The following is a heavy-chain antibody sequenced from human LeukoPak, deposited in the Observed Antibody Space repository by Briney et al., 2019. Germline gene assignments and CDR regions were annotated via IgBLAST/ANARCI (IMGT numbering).Heavy chain of an antibody. D-gene: IGHD6-13*01. Sequence: ASVKVSCKASGYTFTGYFMHWVRQAPGQGLEWMGWINPDSGGTNSARKFQGRVTMTRDTSINTVYMELNRLRSDDTAVYYCARVGEIAAVPIYYFDYWGQGTLVTVSS. CDR1: GYTFTGYF. V-gene: IGHV1-2*02. J-gene: IGHJ4*02. CDR3: ARVGEIAAVPIYYFDY. CDR2: INPDSGGT.